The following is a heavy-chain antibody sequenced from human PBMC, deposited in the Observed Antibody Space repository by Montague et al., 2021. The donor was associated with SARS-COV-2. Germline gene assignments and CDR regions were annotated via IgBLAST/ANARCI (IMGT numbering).Heavy chain of an antibody. J-gene: IGHJ5*02. V-gene: IGHV4-34*01. Sequence: SETLSLTCAVYGGSVRDYYWSWIRQPPGKGLEWIGEINHSGSTNYNPSLKSRVTTSVDTSKNQFSLKLTSVTAADTAVYYCAGGPRITMIVVVITDIWFDPWGQGTLVTVSS. CDR1: GGSVRDYY. D-gene: IGHD3-22*01. CDR3: AGGPRITMIVVVITDIWFDP. CDR2: INHSGST.